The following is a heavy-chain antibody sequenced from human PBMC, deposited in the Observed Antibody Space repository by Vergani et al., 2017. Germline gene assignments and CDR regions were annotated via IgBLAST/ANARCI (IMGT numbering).Heavy chain of an antibody. D-gene: IGHD2-2*01. Sequence: QVQLVQSGAEVKKPGASVKVSCKASGYTFTSYGISWVRQAPGQGLEWMGWISAYNGNTNYEQKLQGRVTITTDTTTSTAYMELRSLRSDDTAVYYCARVCSSTSCYWDNWFDPWGQGTLVTVSS. V-gene: IGHV1-18*01. CDR1: GYTFTSYG. J-gene: IGHJ5*02. CDR2: ISAYNGNT. CDR3: ARVCSSTSCYWDNWFDP.